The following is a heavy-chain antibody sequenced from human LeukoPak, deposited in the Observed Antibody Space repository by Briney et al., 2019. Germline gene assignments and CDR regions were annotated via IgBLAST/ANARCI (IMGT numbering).Heavy chain of an antibody. Sequence: GRSLRLSCAASGFTFSSYGMHWVRQAPGKGLEWVAVISYDGSNKYYADSVKGRFTISRDNAKNTLYLQMNSLRAEDTAVYYCARERIAAVDYWGQGTLVTVSS. D-gene: IGHD6-13*01. CDR1: GFTFSSYG. V-gene: IGHV3-30*03. CDR2: ISYDGSNK. CDR3: ARERIAAVDY. J-gene: IGHJ4*02.